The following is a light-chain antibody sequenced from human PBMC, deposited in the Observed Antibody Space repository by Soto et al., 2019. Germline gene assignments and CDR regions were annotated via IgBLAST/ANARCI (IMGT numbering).Light chain of an antibody. J-gene: IGLJ1*01. V-gene: IGLV2-14*01. CDR1: RTDVGGYNF. Sequence: QSVLTQPKDVSGSPGQSITISCTGTRTDVGGYNFVSWYQQHPGKAPKLMISEVSNRPSGVSNRFSGSKSGNTASLTISGLQAEDEADYYCSSYTSTSTRVFRTGTKVTVL. CDR3: SSYTSTSTRV. CDR2: EVS.